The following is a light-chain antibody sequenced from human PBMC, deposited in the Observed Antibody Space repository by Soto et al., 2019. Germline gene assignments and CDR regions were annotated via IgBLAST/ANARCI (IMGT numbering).Light chain of an antibody. V-gene: IGKV1-9*01. J-gene: IGKJ4*01. CDR1: QGISSY. CDR2: AAS. CDR3: QQLNSYPLT. Sequence: DIQMTQSPSTLSASLGDRVTITCRASQGISSYLAWYQQKPGKAPKILIYAASTLQSGVPSRFSGSGSGTDFTLTISRLQPEDFETYYCQQLNSYPLTFGGGTKVDI.